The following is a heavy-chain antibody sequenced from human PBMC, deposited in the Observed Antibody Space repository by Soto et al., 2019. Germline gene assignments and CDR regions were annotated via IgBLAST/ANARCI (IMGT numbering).Heavy chain of an antibody. Sequence: ASVKVSCKASGYTFTSYYMHWVRQAPGQGLERMGIINPSGGSTSYAQKFQGRVTMTRDTSTSTVYMELSSLRSEDTAVYYCARDYYDSSGYGYIDYWGQGTLVTVSS. D-gene: IGHD3-22*01. CDR2: INPSGGST. J-gene: IGHJ4*02. V-gene: IGHV1-46*01. CDR3: ARDYYDSSGYGYIDY. CDR1: GYTFTSYY.